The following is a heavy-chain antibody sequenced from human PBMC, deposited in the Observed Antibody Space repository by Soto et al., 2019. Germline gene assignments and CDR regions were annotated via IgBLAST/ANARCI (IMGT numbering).Heavy chain of an antibody. Sequence: GGSLRLSCAASGFTFSSYAMSWVRQAPGKGLEWVSAISGSGGSTYYADSVKGRFTISRDNTKNTLYLQMNSLRAEDTAVYYCAKGYNWNEGFDPWGQGTLVTVSS. CDR2: ISGSGGST. CDR3: AKGYNWNEGFDP. D-gene: IGHD1-20*01. J-gene: IGHJ5*02. V-gene: IGHV3-23*01. CDR1: GFTFSSYA.